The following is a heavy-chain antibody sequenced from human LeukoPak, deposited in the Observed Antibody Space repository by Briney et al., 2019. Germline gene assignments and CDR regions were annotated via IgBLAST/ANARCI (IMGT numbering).Heavy chain of an antibody. V-gene: IGHV3-11*01. D-gene: IGHD1-26*01. CDR2: ISSSGSTI. J-gene: IGHJ4*02. CDR3: ARALAGAVVYFDY. Sequence: GGSLRLSCAASGFTFSDYYMSWIRQAPGKGLEWVSYISSSGSTIYYADSVKGRFTISRDNAKNSLYPQMNSLRAEDTAVYYCARALAGAVVYFDYWGQGTLVTVSS. CDR1: GFTFSDYY.